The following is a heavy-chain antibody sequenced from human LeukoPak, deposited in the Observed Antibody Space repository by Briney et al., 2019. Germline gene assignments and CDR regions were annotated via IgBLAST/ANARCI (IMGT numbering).Heavy chain of an antibody. Sequence: SETLSLTCAVYGGSFSGYYWSWIRQPPGKGLEWIGGINHSGSTNYNPSLKSRVTISVDTSKNQFSLKLSSVTAADTAVYYCARQGYYYGSGSYYRRFDYWGQGTLVTVSS. CDR1: GGSFSGYY. D-gene: IGHD3-10*01. CDR2: INHSGST. CDR3: ARQGYYYGSGSYYRRFDY. V-gene: IGHV4-34*01. J-gene: IGHJ4*02.